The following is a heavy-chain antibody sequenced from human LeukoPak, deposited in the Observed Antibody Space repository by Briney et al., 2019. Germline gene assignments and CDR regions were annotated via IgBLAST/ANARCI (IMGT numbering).Heavy chain of an antibody. CDR3: VEDGVATALIVVVTLFDY. CDR1: GFTFSSYA. Sequence: GGSLRLSCSASGFTFSSYAMHWVRQAPGKGLEYVSAISSNGGSTYYADSVKGRFTISRDNSKNTLYLQMSSLRAEDTAVYYCVEDGVATALIVVVTLFDYWGQGTLVTVSS. D-gene: IGHD3-22*01. CDR2: ISSNGGST. V-gene: IGHV3-64D*09. J-gene: IGHJ4*02.